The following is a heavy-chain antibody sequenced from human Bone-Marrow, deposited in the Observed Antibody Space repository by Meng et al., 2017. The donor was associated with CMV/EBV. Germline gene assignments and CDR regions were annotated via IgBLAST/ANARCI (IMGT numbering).Heavy chain of an antibody. J-gene: IGHJ4*02. V-gene: IGHV4-39*07. CDR2: IYYSGST. CDR3: AREFHYYDSSGYDY. CDR1: GGSISSSSYY. Sequence: SETLSLTCTVSGGSISSSSYYWGWIRQPPGKGLEWIGSIYYSGSTYYNPSLKSRVTISVDTSKNQFSLKLSSVTAADTAVYYCAREFHYYDSSGYDYWGQGQLVNVSS. D-gene: IGHD3-22*01.